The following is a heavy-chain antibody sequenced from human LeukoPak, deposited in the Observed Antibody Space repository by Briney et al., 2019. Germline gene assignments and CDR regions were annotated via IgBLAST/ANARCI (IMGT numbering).Heavy chain of an antibody. Sequence: GGSLRLSCAASGFTFSSYAMHWVRQAPGKGLEWVAVISYDGSNKYYADSVKGRFTISRDNSKNTLYLQMNSLRVEDTAVYYSARAWNYRVPAAKVGPDYWGQGTLVTVSS. V-gene: IGHV3-30*01. CDR3: ARAWNYRVPAAKVGPDY. CDR2: ISYDGSNK. D-gene: IGHD2-2*01. J-gene: IGHJ4*02. CDR1: GFTFSSYA.